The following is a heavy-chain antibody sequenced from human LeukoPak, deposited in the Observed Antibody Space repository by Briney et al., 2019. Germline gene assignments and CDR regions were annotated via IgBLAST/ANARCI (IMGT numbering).Heavy chain of an antibody. Sequence: SETLSLTCTVSGGSISSGGYYWSWIRQHPGKGLEWIGYIYYSGSTYYNPSLKSRVTISVDTSKNQFSLKLSSVTAADTAVYYCARVRDIAARSRAGYYYYGMDVWGQGTTVTVSS. CDR1: GGSISSGGYY. J-gene: IGHJ6*02. CDR3: ARVRDIAARSRAGYYYYGMDV. D-gene: IGHD6-6*01. CDR2: IYYSGST. V-gene: IGHV4-31*03.